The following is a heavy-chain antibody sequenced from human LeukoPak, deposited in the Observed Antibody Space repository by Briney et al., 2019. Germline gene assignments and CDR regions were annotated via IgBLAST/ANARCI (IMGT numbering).Heavy chain of an antibody. V-gene: IGHV1-2*02. J-gene: IGHJ6*03. CDR2: INPNSGGT. Sequence: GASVKVSCKASGYTFTGYYMHWVRQAPGQGLEWMGWINPNSGGTNYAQKFQGRVTMTRDTSISTAYMELSRLRSDDTAVYYCARVGDYGDYYYYYMDVWGKGTTVTVSS. CDR3: ARVGDYGDYYYYYMDV. CDR1: GYTFTGYY. D-gene: IGHD4-17*01.